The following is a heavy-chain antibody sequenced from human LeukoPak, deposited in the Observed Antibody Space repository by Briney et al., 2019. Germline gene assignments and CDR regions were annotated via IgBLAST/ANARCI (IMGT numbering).Heavy chain of an antibody. CDR1: GYTFSSYY. CDR3: ARDGRAVAGNGGVDAFDI. Sequence: ASVKVSCKASGYTFSSYYMHWVRQAPEQGLEWMGVINPSGGSTSYAQRFQGRVTMTRDTSTSTFYMELSSLRAEDTAVYYCARDGRAVAGNGGVDAFDIWGQGTMVTVSS. D-gene: IGHD6-19*01. V-gene: IGHV1-46*01. CDR2: INPSGGST. J-gene: IGHJ3*02.